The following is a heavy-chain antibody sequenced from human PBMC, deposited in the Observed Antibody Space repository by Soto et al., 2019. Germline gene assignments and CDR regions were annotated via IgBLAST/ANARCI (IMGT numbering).Heavy chain of an antibody. D-gene: IGHD3-10*01. V-gene: IGHV3-48*03. Sequence: EVQLVESGGGLVQPGGSFSLSCVGSGFRFNEYEINWVRQAPGKGREGIAYINSGGSPINYAASVKGRFTISRDNYKDSVYLQMNSLRADDTALYYCARETSYGQSATIVGEFWGQGTLVSVSS. CDR2: INSGGSPI. CDR1: GFRFNEYE. J-gene: IGHJ4*02. CDR3: ARETSYGQSATIVGEF.